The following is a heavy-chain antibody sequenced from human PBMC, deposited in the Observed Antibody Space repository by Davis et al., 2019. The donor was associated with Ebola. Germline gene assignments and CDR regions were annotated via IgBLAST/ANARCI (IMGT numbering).Heavy chain of an antibody. Sequence: PGGSLRLSCAVSGFTFSDFSMNWVRQAPGKGLEWLSYITTGSTAIHYADSVKGRFTISRDNAQDSLYLQMNSLRTEDTAFYYCAKDFYGSGSYIDAWGQGTLVTVSS. J-gene: IGHJ5*02. CDR2: ITTGSTAI. CDR3: AKDFYGSGSYIDA. V-gene: IGHV3-48*04. D-gene: IGHD3-10*01. CDR1: GFTFSDFS.